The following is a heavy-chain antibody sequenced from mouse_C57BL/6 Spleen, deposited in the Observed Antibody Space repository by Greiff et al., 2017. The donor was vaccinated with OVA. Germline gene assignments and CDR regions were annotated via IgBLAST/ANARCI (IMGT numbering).Heavy chain of an antibody. Sequence: QVQLKQSGPELVKPGASVKISCKASGYAFSSSWMNWVKQRPGKGLEWIGRIYPGDGDTNYNGKFKGKATLTADKSSSTAYMQLSSLTSEDSAVYFCARSYPYYFDYWGQGTTLTVSS. V-gene: IGHV1-82*01. CDR3: ARSYPYYFDY. CDR1: GYAFSSSW. J-gene: IGHJ2*01. CDR2: IYPGDGDT.